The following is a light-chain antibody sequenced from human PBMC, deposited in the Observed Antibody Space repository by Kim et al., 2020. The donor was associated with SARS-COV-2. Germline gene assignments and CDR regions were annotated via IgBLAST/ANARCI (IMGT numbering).Light chain of an antibody. J-gene: IGLJ1*01. Sequence: QSVTISCTGSSSNIGADSDVHWYQHLPGTAPNLLIFGDTTRASGVPGRFSGSKSGTSASLAITGLQAEDEGDYYCHSYDSGLTGYVFGSGTKVTVL. CDR1: SSNIGADSD. CDR2: GDT. V-gene: IGLV1-40*01. CDR3: HSYDSGLTGYV.